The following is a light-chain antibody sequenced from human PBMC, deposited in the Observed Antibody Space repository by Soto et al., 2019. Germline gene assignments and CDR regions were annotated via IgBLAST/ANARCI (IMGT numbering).Light chain of an antibody. CDR3: QQCNNWPLT. CDR2: GAS. Sequence: EIVMTQSPATLAMSPGERATLSCRASESVNTKVAWYQQKSGQAPRLLIYGASTRATGIPDRFSGSGSVTEFTLTISSLQSEDFAVYYCQQCNNWPLTFGGGTKVDIK. V-gene: IGKV3-15*01. CDR1: ESVNTK. J-gene: IGKJ4*01.